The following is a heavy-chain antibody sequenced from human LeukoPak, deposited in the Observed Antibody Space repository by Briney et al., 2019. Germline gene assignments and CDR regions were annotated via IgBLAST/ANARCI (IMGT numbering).Heavy chain of an antibody. Sequence: SVKVSCKASGGTFISYAISWVRQAPGQGLEWMGRIIPIFGTANYAQKFQGRVTITTDESTSTAYMELSSLRSEDTAVYYCARRSVVVSAAGDDAFDLWGQGTMVTVSS. CDR1: GGTFISYA. CDR3: ARRSVVVSAAGDDAFDL. D-gene: IGHD2-15*01. V-gene: IGHV1-69*05. CDR2: IIPIFGTA. J-gene: IGHJ3*01.